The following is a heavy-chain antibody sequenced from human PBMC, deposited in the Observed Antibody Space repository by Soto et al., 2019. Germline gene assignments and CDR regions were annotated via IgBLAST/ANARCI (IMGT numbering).Heavy chain of an antibody. CDR2: ISSSSSTI. V-gene: IGHV3-48*02. J-gene: IGHJ3*02. CDR3: ARRGAVGDHDVFDI. D-gene: IGHD2-21*01. Sequence: SLILXCSPSRFTFSIYIMNCVRQSPGKGLEWVSYISSSSSTIYYADSVKGRFNISRDNAKNSLYLKMKSLREEDTDVYYCARRGAVGDHDVFDISGQGTMVTV. CDR1: RFTFSIYI.